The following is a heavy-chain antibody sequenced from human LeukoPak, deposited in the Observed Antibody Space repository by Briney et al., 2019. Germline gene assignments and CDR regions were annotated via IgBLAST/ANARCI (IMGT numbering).Heavy chain of an antibody. Sequence: PGGSLRLSCAASGFTFSSYWMHLVRQGPGKGLVWVSRINSDGSSTSYADSVKGRFTISRDNSKNTLYLQMNSLRAEDTAVYYCAKDQDYGDRYYYYGMDVWGQGTTVTVSS. D-gene: IGHD4-17*01. J-gene: IGHJ6*02. V-gene: IGHV3-74*01. CDR2: INSDGSST. CDR3: AKDQDYGDRYYYYGMDV. CDR1: GFTFSSYW.